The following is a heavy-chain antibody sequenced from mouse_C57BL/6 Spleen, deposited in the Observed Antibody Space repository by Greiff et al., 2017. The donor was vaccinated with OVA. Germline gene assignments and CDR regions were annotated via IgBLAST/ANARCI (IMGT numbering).Heavy chain of an antibody. J-gene: IGHJ3*01. D-gene: IGHD3-2*02. V-gene: IGHV1-50*01. CDR2: IDPSDSYT. CDR3: ARVDSSGYGCAY. Sequence: QVQLQQPGAELVKPGASVKLSCKASGYTFTSYWMQWVKQRPGQGLEWIGEIDPSDSYTNYNQKFKGKATLTVDTSSSTAYMQLSSLTSEDSAVYYCARVDSSGYGCAYWGQGTLVTVSA. CDR1: GYTFTSYW.